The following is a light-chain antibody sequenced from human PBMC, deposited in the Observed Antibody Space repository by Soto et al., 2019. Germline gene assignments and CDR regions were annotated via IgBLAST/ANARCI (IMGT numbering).Light chain of an antibody. V-gene: IGKV3-11*01. CDR3: QQRSNWPSIT. CDR1: QNIGTY. J-gene: IGKJ5*01. Sequence: EIVLTQSPGTLSLSPGAGAPLSCRASQNIGTYLAWYQQKGGQAPRLVIYDASSGATGIPARFSGSGSGTDFTLTISSLESEDSAVYYCQQRSNWPSITVGQGTRLENK. CDR2: DAS.